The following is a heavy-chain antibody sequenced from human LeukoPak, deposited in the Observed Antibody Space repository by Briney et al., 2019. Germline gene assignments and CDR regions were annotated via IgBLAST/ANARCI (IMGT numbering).Heavy chain of an antibody. J-gene: IGHJ4*02. CDR2: ISAYNGNT. D-gene: IGHD3-10*01. V-gene: IGHV1-18*01. Sequence: ASVKVSCKASGYTFTSYGISWVRQAPGQGLEWMGWISAYNGNTNYAQKLQGRVTMTTDTSTSTAYMELRSLRSDDTAVYYCARNYYGSGSYYYLDYWGQGTLVTVSS. CDR3: ARNYYGSGSYYYLDY. CDR1: GYTFTSYG.